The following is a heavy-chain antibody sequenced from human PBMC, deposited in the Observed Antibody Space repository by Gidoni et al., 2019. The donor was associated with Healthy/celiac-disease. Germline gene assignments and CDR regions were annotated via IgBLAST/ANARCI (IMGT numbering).Heavy chain of an antibody. Sequence: QVQLQESGPGLVKPSETLSLTCPVSGYSISSGYYWGWIRQPPGKGLEWIGSIYHSGSTYYNPSLKSRVTISVDTSKNQFSLKLSSVTAADTAVYYCATMPDCSSTSCYDYYYYGMDVWGQGTTVTVSS. J-gene: IGHJ6*02. CDR1: GYSISSGYY. CDR2: IYHSGST. V-gene: IGHV4-38-2*01. CDR3: ATMPDCSSTSCYDYYYYGMDV. D-gene: IGHD2-2*01.